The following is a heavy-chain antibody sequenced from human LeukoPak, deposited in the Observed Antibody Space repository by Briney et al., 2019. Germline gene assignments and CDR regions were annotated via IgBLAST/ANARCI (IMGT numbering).Heavy chain of an antibody. CDR3: SSCRSTSCTDY. D-gene: IGHD2-2*01. CDR1: GYTFTSYY. Sequence: GASVKVSCKASGYTFTSYYMHWVRQAPGQGLEWMGIINPSGGSTSYAQKFQGRVTMTRDTSTSTVYMELSSLRSEDTAVYYCSSCRSTSCTDYWGQGTLVTVSS. CDR2: INPSGGST. J-gene: IGHJ4*02. V-gene: IGHV1-46*01.